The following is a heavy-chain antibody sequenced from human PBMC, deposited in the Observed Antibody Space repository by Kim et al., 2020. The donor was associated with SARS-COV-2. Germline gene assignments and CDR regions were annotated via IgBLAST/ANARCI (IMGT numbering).Heavy chain of an antibody. Sequence: SETLSLTCTVSGGSISSGGYYWSWIRQHPGKGLEWIGYIYYSGSTYYNPSLKSRVTISVDTSKNQFSLKLSSVTAADTAVYYCARDQRIYYGSGSVDYYGMDVWGQGTTVTVSS. V-gene: IGHV4-31*03. J-gene: IGHJ6*02. D-gene: IGHD3-10*01. CDR2: IYYSGST. CDR3: ARDQRIYYGSGSVDYYGMDV. CDR1: GGSISSGGYY.